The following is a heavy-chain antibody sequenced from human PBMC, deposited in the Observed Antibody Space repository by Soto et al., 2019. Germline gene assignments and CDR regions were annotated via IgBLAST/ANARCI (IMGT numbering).Heavy chain of an antibody. CDR3: ARVIKSSGFGMDV. J-gene: IGHJ6*02. Sequence: QVQLVQSGAEVKKPGSSVKVSCKASVGTFSSYTISWVRQAPGQGLEWMGRIIPILGIANYAQKFQGRVTITADKSTSTAYMELSSLRSEDTAVYYCARVIKSSGFGMDVWGQGTTVTVSS. CDR2: IIPILGIA. D-gene: IGHD6-19*01. V-gene: IGHV1-69*02. CDR1: VGTFSSYT.